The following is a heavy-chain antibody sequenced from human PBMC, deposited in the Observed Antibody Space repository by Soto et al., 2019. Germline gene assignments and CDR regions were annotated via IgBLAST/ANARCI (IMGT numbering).Heavy chain of an antibody. CDR2: ISAYNGNT. CDR3: ARVACGGDCGHYYGMDV. Sequence: GASVKVSCKASGYTFTSYGISWVRQAPGQGLEWMGWISAYNGNTNYAQKLQGRVTMTTDTSTSTAYMELRSLRSDDTAVYYCARVACGGDCGHYYGMDVWGQVTTVTVSS. CDR1: GYTFTSYG. J-gene: IGHJ6*02. D-gene: IGHD2-21*02. V-gene: IGHV1-18*01.